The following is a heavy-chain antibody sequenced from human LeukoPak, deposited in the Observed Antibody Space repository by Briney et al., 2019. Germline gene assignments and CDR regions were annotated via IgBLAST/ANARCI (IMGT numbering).Heavy chain of an antibody. V-gene: IGHV4-4*07. D-gene: IGHD3-9*01. CDR3: ARDHATYYDILTGYYAIDAFDI. Sequence: SETLSLTCTVSGGSISSYYWSWIRQPAGKGLEWIGRIYTSGSTNYNPSLKSRVTMSVDTSKNQFSLKLSSVTAADTAVYYCARDHATYYDILTGYYAIDAFDIWGQGTMVTVSS. J-gene: IGHJ3*02. CDR1: GGSISSYY. CDR2: IYTSGST.